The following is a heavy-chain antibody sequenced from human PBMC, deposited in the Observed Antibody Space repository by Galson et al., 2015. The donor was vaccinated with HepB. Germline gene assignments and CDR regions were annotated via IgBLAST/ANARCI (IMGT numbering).Heavy chain of an antibody. J-gene: IGHJ5*02. CDR2: IYYSGTT. CDR1: SGSVSSNGYY. Sequence: SETLSLTCTVSSGSVSSNGYYWTWIRQPPGKGLEWIGYIYYSGTTNYNPSLKSRVTISVDMSKHQFSLKLSSVTAADTAVYFCARGHTSNWALNWFDPWGQGTLVTVSS. CDR3: ARGHTSNWALNWFDP. V-gene: IGHV4-61*08. D-gene: IGHD1-1*01.